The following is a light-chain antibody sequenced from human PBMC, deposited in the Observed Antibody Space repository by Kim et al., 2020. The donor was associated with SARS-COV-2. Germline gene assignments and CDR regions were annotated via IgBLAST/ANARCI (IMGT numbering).Light chain of an antibody. CDR3: QQYGSSPLT. J-gene: IGKJ4*01. CDR1: QSVSSSY. V-gene: IGKV3-20*01. Sequence: LSPGESATLSCRASQSVSSSYLAWYQQKPGQAPRLLIYGASSRATGIPDRFSGSGSGTDFTLTISRLEPEDFAVYYCQQYGSSPLTFGGGTKV. CDR2: GAS.